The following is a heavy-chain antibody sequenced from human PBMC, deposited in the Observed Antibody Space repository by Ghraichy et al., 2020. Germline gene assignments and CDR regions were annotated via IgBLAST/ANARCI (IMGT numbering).Heavy chain of an antibody. CDR3: AKEIDGFDY. J-gene: IGHJ4*02. CDR2: IRYDGNNK. Sequence: LSLTCAASGFSFSSYGMHWVRQAPGKGLEWVAFIRYDGNNKFYGDSVKGRFTISRDDSKNTLYLQMNSLRAEDTAVYYCAKEIDGFDYWGQGTLVTVSS. V-gene: IGHV3-30*02. CDR1: GFSFSSYG. D-gene: IGHD2-21*01.